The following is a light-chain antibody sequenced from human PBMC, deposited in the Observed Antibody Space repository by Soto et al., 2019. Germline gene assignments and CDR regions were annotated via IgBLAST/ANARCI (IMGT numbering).Light chain of an antibody. CDR2: DVS. CDR3: CSYAGSYTLA. CDR1: SSDVGAYRY. V-gene: IGLV2-11*01. J-gene: IGLJ2*01. Sequence: QSALTQPRSVSGSPAQSVTISCTGTSSDVGAYRYVSWHQQHPGKAPKLMIYDVSKRPSGVPNRFSGSKSGNTASLTISGLQAEDEADYYCCSYAGSYTLAFGGGTKVTVL.